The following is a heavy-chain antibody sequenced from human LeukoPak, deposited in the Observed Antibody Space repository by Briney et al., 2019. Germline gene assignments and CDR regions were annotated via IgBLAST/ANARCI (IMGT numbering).Heavy chain of an antibody. D-gene: IGHD5-18*01. Sequence: SETLSLTCSVSGASITGYYWSWIRQPAGKGLEWIGRIYTSGSTDYNPSLKSRVTISVDTSKNQFSLKLSSVTAADTAVYYCARSPGGYSYGRYYYDMDVWGKGTAVTVSS. CDR1: GASITGYY. CDR3: ARSPGGYSYGRYYYDMDV. V-gene: IGHV4-4*07. J-gene: IGHJ6*03. CDR2: IYTSGST.